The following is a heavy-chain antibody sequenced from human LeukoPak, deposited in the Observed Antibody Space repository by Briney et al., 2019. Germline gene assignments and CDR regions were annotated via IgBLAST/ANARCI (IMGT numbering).Heavy chain of an antibody. J-gene: IGHJ4*02. CDR2: IYWNGISS. CDR1: GFTFHDYR. CDR3: ARADGGLNS. V-gene: IGHV3-20*04. D-gene: IGHD4-23*01. Sequence: GGSLRLYCAASGFTFHDYRMTWVRQSPGKGLEWVATIYWNGISSGHADSVKGRFTISRDNAMSSLYLQMNSLRVEDTAFYYCARADGGLNSWGQGTLVTVSS.